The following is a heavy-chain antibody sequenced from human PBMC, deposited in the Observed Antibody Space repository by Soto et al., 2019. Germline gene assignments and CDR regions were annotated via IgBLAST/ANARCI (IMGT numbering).Heavy chain of an antibody. D-gene: IGHD2-2*01. Sequence: GGSLRLSCAASGFTFRNCAMNWVRQAPGRGLEWVSTISGSGGSTYYADSVKGRFTISRDNSKNTLYLQMNSLRAEDTAVYYCAKVSGCSSTSCYGSIDYWSQGTLVTVSS. CDR2: ISGSGGST. CDR3: AKVSGCSSTSCYGSIDY. J-gene: IGHJ4*02. CDR1: GFTFRNCA. V-gene: IGHV3-23*01.